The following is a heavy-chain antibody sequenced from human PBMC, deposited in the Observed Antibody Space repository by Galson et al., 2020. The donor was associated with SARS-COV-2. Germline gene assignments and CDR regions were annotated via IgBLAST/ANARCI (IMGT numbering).Heavy chain of an antibody. D-gene: IGHD6-19*01. CDR2: LYYSGST. J-gene: IGHJ3*02. CDR3: ARVGLSGPEAGAFDI. CDR1: GGSISSYY. Sequence: SETLSLTCTVSGGSISSYYWSWIRQPPGKGLEWIGYLYYSGSTNYNPSLKSRVTISVDTSKNQFSLKLSSVTAADTAVYYCARVGLSGPEAGAFDIWGQGTMVTVSS. V-gene: IGHV4-59*01.